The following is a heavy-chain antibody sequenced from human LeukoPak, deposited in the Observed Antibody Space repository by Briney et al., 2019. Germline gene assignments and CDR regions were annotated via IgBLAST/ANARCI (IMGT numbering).Heavy chain of an antibody. V-gene: IGHV4-34*01. D-gene: IGHD3-16*02. J-gene: IGHJ4*02. CDR3: ARERNPNMITFGGVIAAIDY. Sequence: KPSATLSLTCAVSGGSFSGYYWSWIRQPPGKGLEWIGEINHSGSTNYNPSLKSRVTISVDTSKNQFSLKLSSVTAADTAVYYCARERNPNMITFGGVIAAIDYWGQGTLVTVSS. CDR2: INHSGST. CDR1: GGSFSGYY.